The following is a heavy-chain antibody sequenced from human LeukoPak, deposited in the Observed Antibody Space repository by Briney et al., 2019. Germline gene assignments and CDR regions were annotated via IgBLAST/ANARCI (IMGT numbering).Heavy chain of an antibody. J-gene: IGHJ6*02. CDR2: IYYSGST. CDR3: ARGGRVYYYGSAYYYYGMDV. Sequence: SETLSLTCTVSGGSISSYYWSWIRQPPGEGLEWIGYIYYSGSTNYNPSLRSRVTISVDTSKNQFSLKLSSVTAADTAVYYCARGGRVYYYGSAYYYYGMDVWGQGTTVTVSS. D-gene: IGHD3-10*01. V-gene: IGHV4-59*01. CDR1: GGSISSYY.